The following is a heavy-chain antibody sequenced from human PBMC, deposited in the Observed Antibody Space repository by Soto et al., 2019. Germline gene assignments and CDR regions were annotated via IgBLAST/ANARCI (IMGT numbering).Heavy chain of an antibody. D-gene: IGHD2-2*01. V-gene: IGHV3-74*01. Sequence: WGSLRLPCAASGFTFRSYRVHLFRQAPGKGLVWVSRINSDGSSTTYADSVKGRFTISRDNAKNTLYLQMNSLRAEDTAVYYCARVYCSSTSCRKWLDPWAQGTLVTVSS. J-gene: IGHJ5*02. CDR1: GFTFRSYR. CDR2: INSDGSST. CDR3: ARVYCSSTSCRKWLDP.